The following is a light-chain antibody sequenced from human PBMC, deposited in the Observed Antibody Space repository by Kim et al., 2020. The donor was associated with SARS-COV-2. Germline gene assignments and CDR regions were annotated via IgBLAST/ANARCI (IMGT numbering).Light chain of an antibody. CDR2: GAS. Sequence: GSPGERATLSCRASQSVSSNLAWYQQKPGQAPRLLMYGASTRATGIPARFSGSGSETEFTLTISSLQSEDFAVYYCQQYKDWPRTFGQGTKVEIK. J-gene: IGKJ1*01. CDR1: QSVSSN. CDR3: QQYKDWPRT. V-gene: IGKV3-15*01.